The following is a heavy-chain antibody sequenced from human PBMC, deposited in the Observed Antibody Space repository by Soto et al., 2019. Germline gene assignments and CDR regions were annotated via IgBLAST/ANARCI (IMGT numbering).Heavy chain of an antibody. V-gene: IGHV3-33*01. CDR3: ARRQISPPTRGAASARGGMDV. CDR2: IWNDGNGY. CDR1: GFNFNNYG. Sequence: QVQFVESGGGVVQPGRSLRLSCAASGFNFNNYGMHWVRQAPGKGLEWVAVIWNDGNGYYYANSVKGRFTISRDNSKNTLFLQMSSLRADDTAVYYCARRQISPPTRGAASARGGMDVWGQGTTVTVSS. J-gene: IGHJ6*02. D-gene: IGHD6-13*01.